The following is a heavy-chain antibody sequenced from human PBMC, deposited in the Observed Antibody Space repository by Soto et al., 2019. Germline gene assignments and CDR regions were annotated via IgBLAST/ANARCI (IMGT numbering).Heavy chain of an antibody. CDR3: TTGMSGPKNL. D-gene: IGHD6-25*01. V-gene: IGHV3-15*07. CDR2: IKSKTDGGTT. CDR1: GFSFTNAW. Sequence: GGSLRLSCAASGFSFTNAWMNWVRQAPGKGLEWVGRIKSKTDGGTTDYTAPVKGRFTTSRDDSKTTLYLQMNSLKVEDTAVYYCTTGMSGPKNLWGQGTLVTVSS. J-gene: IGHJ4*02.